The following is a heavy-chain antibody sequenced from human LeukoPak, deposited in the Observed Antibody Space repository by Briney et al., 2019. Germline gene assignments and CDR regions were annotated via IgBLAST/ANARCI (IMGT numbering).Heavy chain of an antibody. CDR2: ISGGGGST. CDR3: AKGGKWDVTPFDY. Sequence: GRSLRLSCAASGFTFNTYGMNWVRQAPGKGLEWVSTISGGGGSTYYADSVKGRFTISRDNSKNTLYLQVNSLRAEDTAVYYCAKGGKWDVTPFDYWGQGTLVTVSS. J-gene: IGHJ4*02. CDR1: GFTFNTYG. D-gene: IGHD1-26*01. V-gene: IGHV3-23*01.